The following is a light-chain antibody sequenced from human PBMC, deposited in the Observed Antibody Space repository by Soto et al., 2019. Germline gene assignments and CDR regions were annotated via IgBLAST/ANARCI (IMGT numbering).Light chain of an antibody. CDR2: KAS. V-gene: IGKV1-5*03. CDR1: QSISSW. Sequence: DIQMTQSPSTLSASVGDRVTITCRASQSISSWVAWYQQKPGKAPKLLIYKASSLKSGVPSRFSGRGSGTEFTLTISSLQPDDFATYYCQQYNSYSDTFGQGTKVEIK. CDR3: QQYNSYSDT. J-gene: IGKJ1*01.